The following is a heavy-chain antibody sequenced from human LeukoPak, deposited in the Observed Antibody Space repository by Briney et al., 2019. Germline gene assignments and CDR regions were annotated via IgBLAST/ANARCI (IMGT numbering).Heavy chain of an antibody. CDR3: ARDHHGSGSYGAYYYGMDV. Sequence: SETLSLTCAVYGGSFSGYYWSWIRQPPGKGLEWIGEINHSGSTNYNPYPKSRVTISVDTSKNQFSLKLSSVTAADTAVYYCARDHHGSGSYGAYYYGMDVWGQGTTVTVSS. V-gene: IGHV4-34*01. D-gene: IGHD3-10*01. J-gene: IGHJ6*02. CDR2: INHSGST. CDR1: GGSFSGYY.